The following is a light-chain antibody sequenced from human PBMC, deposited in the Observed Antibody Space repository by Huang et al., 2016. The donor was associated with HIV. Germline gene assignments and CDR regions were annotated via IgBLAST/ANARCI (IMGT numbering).Light chain of an antibody. CDR2: GAS. CDR3: LQDHNYPRT. V-gene: IGKV1-6*01. CDR1: QGIADD. J-gene: IGKJ1*01. Sequence: AIQMTQSPSSLSASVGDRVTITCRASQGIADDLAWYQQKPVKAPKLLISGASNLRSGVPSRFSGSGSGTDFTLTISSLQPEDYATYYCLQDHNYPRTFGQGTKVEI.